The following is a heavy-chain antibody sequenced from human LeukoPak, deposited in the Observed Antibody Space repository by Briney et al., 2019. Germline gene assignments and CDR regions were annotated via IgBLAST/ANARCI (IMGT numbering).Heavy chain of an antibody. Sequence: ASVKVSCKASGYTFTSYDINWVRQATGQGLEWMGWMNPNSGNTGYAQKFQGRVTMTRNTSISTAYMELSSLKSEDTAVYYCARGGIAAAGTSYYYYYMDVWGKGTTVTISS. CDR3: ARGGIAAAGTSYYYYYMDV. J-gene: IGHJ6*03. V-gene: IGHV1-8*01. CDR1: GYTFTSYD. CDR2: MNPNSGNT. D-gene: IGHD6-13*01.